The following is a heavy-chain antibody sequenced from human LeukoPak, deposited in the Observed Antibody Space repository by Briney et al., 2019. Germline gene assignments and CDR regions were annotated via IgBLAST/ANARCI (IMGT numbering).Heavy chain of an antibody. CDR3: ARDYQLWTLGFFDY. CDR1: GYTFTGYY. Sequence: GASVKVSCKASGYTFTGYYMHWVRQAPGQGLEWMGWINPNSGGTNYAQKFQGRVTMTRDTSISTAYMELSRLRSDDTAVYYCARDYQLWTLGFFDYWGQGTLVTVSS. V-gene: IGHV1-2*02. CDR2: INPNSGGT. J-gene: IGHJ4*02. D-gene: IGHD5-18*01.